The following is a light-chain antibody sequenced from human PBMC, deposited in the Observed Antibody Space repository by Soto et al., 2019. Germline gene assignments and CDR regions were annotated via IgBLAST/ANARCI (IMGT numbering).Light chain of an antibody. CDR1: SSDVGDYNY. V-gene: IGLV2-8*01. CDR3: SSFVGSPVV. J-gene: IGLJ2*01. Sequence: QSAPTQPPSASGSPGQSVTIPCTGTSSDVGDYNYVSWYQQHPGKVPKLLIYEVSKRPSGVPDRFSGSKSGNTASLTVSGLHAEDEADYYCSSFVGSPVVFGGGTKVTVL. CDR2: EVS.